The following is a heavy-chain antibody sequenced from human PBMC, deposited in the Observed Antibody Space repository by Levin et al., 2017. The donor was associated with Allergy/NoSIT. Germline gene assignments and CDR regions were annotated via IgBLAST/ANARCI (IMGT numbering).Heavy chain of an antibody. CDR2: IYTSGST. Sequence: SSETLSLTCTVSGGSISSYYWSWIRQPAGKGLEWIGRIYTSGSTNYNPSPKSRVTMSVDTSKNQFSLKLSSVTAADTAGYYGARDSPGLTMVRGDSYGMDVWGQGTTVTVSS. D-gene: IGHD3-10*01. CDR1: GGSISSYY. V-gene: IGHV4-4*07. CDR3: ARDSPGLTMVRGDSYGMDV. J-gene: IGHJ6*02.